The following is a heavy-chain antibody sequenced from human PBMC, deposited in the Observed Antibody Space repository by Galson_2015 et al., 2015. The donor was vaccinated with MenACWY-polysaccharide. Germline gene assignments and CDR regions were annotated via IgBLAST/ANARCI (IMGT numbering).Heavy chain of an antibody. D-gene: IGHD4-23*01. CDR1: GFTFNTYA. V-gene: IGHV3-64D*08. J-gene: IGHJ4*02. Sequence: SLRFSCAASGFTFNTYAMHWVRQAPGKGLEYISSISHNGGSTYYADSVKGRFTISRDNSKNTLYLQMSSLRTDYTAMYYCVKDRWVDYWGQGTLVTVSS. CDR2: ISHNGGST. CDR3: VKDRWVDY.